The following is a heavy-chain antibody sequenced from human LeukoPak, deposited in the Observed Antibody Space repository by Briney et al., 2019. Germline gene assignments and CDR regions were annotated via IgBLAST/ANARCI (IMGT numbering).Heavy chain of an antibody. V-gene: IGHV4-59*12. Sequence: SETLSLTCTVSGGSISSYYWSWIRQPPGKGLEWIGYIYYSGSTNYNPSLKSRVSISVDTSKNQFSLKVTSVTAADTAVYYCAREWQYQFDYWGQGSLVTISS. CDR3: AREWQYQFDY. CDR1: GGSISSYY. CDR2: IYYSGST. D-gene: IGHD4-11*01. J-gene: IGHJ4*02.